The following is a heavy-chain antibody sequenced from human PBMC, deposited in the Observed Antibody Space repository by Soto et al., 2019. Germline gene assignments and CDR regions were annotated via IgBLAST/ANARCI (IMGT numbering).Heavy chain of an antibody. Sequence: GGSLRLSCAASGFTFSSFWMHLVRQAPGKGLVWVSRINSDGSSTSYADSVKGRFTISRDNAKNTLYLQMNSLRAEDTAVYYCAVAVAGPTAIGYWGQGTLVTVSS. D-gene: IGHD6-19*01. CDR2: INSDGSST. J-gene: IGHJ4*02. V-gene: IGHV3-74*01. CDR3: AVAVAGPTAIGY. CDR1: GFTFSSFW.